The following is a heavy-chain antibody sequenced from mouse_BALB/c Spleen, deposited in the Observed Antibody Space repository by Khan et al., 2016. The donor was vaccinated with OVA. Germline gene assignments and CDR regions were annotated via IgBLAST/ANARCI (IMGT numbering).Heavy chain of an antibody. CDR1: GYAFADYL. V-gene: IGHV1-54*01. CDR3: ARSGGYGDAVDY. D-gene: IGHD2-2*01. CDR2: INPGSGNT. Sequence: VQLQESGTELLSPGTSVKVSCKASGYAFADYLIDWVKERPGQGLEWIGVINPGSGNTNYNEKFKGKATLTADKSSSTAYMQLSSLTSDDSAVYFCARSGGYGDAVDYWGQGTSVTVSS. J-gene: IGHJ4*01.